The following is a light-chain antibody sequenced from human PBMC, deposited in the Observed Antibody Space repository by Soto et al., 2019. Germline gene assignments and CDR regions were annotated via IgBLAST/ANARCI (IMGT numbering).Light chain of an antibody. CDR3: QSYDISLSGSV. CDR1: SSNIGTGYD. J-gene: IGLJ2*01. CDR2: GNN. Sequence: QSVLTQPPSVSGGPGQRVTISCTGSSSNIGTGYDVHWYQQLPGTAPKLLIYGNNNRPSGVPDRFSGSKSGTSASLAITGLQAEDEADYYCQSYDISLSGSVFGGWTKLTVL. V-gene: IGLV1-40*01.